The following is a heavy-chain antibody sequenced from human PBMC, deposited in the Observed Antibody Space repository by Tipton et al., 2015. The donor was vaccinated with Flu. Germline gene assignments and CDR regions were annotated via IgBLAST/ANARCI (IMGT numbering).Heavy chain of an antibody. CDR3: ARRGTTIFFFDS. Sequence: VQLVQSGAEVKKPEESLKISCKASGYFFTGYWIGWVRQMPGKGLEWMGIIYPGDSDTRYRPSVQGQVTISADKSTNAAYLQWGSLKASDTAMYYCARRGTTIFFFDSWGQGTLVTFAS. CDR1: GYFFTGYW. D-gene: IGHD3-10*02. V-gene: IGHV5-51*03. CDR2: IYPGDSDT. J-gene: IGHJ4*02.